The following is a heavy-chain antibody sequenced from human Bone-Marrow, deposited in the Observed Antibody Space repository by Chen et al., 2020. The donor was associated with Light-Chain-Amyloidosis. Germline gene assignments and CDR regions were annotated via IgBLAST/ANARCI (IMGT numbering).Heavy chain of an antibody. D-gene: IGHD6-19*01. CDR2: IYHSGGT. CDR1: CDSLSSSHW. J-gene: IGHJ4*02. V-gene: IGHV4-4*02. CDR3: ARAWGSSSGSLEY. Sequence: GPGLVKPSGTLSLTCAVSCDSLSSSHWWSWVRQPPGKGLEWIGEIYHSGGTNYNPSLKSRVTIPVDKSKNQFSLNLSSVTAADTAVYYCARAWGSSSGSLEYWGQGTLVTVSS.